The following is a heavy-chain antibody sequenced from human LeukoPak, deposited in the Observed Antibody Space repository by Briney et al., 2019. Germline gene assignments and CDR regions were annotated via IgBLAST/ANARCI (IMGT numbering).Heavy chain of an antibody. J-gene: IGHJ6*02. CDR1: GYTFTSYD. Sequence: ASVKVSCKASGYTFTSYDINWVRQATGQGLEWMGWMNPNSGNTGYAQKFQGRVTMTRNTSISTAYMELSSLRSEDTAVYYCARYSSQWLVEGNYYYYYGMDVWGQGTTVTVSS. V-gene: IGHV1-8*01. D-gene: IGHD6-19*01. CDR3: ARYSSQWLVEGNYYYYYGMDV. CDR2: MNPNSGNT.